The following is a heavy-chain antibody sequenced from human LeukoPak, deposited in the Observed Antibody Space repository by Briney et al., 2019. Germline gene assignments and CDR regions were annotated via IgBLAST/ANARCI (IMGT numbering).Heavy chain of an antibody. Sequence: GGSLRLSCAASGFIFSSYALHWVRQAPGKGLEWVAVISYDGNYKYYADSVKGRFTISRDNSKNTLFLQMNSLRPEDTAVYYCARGEYDLLTGVYDTYGIDVWGQGTTVTVSS. CDR2: ISYDGNYK. J-gene: IGHJ6*02. CDR3: ARGEYDLLTGVYDTYGIDV. CDR1: GFIFSSYA. V-gene: IGHV3-30-3*01. D-gene: IGHD3-9*01.